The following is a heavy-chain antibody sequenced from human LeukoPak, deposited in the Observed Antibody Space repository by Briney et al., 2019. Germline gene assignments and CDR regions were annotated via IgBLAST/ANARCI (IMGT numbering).Heavy chain of an antibody. J-gene: IGHJ6*02. CDR2: INPNSGGT. D-gene: IGHD3-16*01. Sequence: ASVNVSCKASGYTFTAYYMHWVRQAPGQGLEWMGRINPNSGGTDYAQMFQGRVTMTRDTSISTAYMELSSLRSDDTAVYYCAGEYVEITVMDVWGQGTTVTVSS. CDR1: GYTFTAYY. CDR3: AGEYVEITVMDV. V-gene: IGHV1-2*06.